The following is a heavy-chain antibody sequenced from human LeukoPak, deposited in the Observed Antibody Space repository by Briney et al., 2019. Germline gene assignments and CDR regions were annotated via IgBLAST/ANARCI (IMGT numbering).Heavy chain of an antibody. V-gene: IGHV3-7*04. J-gene: IGHJ5*02. CDR3: ARAYSSSFGSNWFDP. D-gene: IGHD6-13*01. CDR2: IKQDGSEI. Sequence: GGSLRLSCAASGFTFNNYWMSWVRQAPGKGLEWVANIKQDGSEIYYVDSVKGRFTISRDNAKNSLYLQMNSLRAEDTAVYYCARAYSSSFGSNWFDPWGQGTLVTVSS. CDR1: GFTFNNYW.